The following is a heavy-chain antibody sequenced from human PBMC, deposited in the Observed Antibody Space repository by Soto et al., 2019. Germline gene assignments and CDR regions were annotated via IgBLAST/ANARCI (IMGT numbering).Heavy chain of an antibody. CDR2: ISADNGNT. CDR1: GYTFTSYS. D-gene: IGHD3-10*01. Sequence: QVQLVQSGAEVKKPGASVKFSCTASGYTFTSYSISWVRQAPGPALAWMGWISADNGNTNYGQKLQGRVTMTTDTTTSTAYMELRNLRSDDTAVYYCARDQNSVTMARGLIRLYYGMDVWGQGTTVTVSS. CDR3: ARDQNSVTMARGLIRLYYGMDV. V-gene: IGHV1-18*04. J-gene: IGHJ6*02.